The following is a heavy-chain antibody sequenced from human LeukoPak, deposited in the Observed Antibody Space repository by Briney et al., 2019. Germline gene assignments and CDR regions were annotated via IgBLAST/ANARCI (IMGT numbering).Heavy chain of an antibody. CDR3: ARAPPISYDSSGYYPENFDY. CDR1: GFTFSSYE. D-gene: IGHD3-22*01. V-gene: IGHV3-48*03. Sequence: GGSLRLSCAASGFTFSSYEMHWVRQAPGKGLEWISYISSSGSTVYYADSVKGRFTISRDNAKNSLYLQMNSLRAEDTAVYYCARAPPISYDSSGYYPENFDYWGQGTLVTVSS. J-gene: IGHJ4*02. CDR2: ISSSGSTV.